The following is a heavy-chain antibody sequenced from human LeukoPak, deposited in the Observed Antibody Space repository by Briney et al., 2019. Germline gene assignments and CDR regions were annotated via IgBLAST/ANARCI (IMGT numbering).Heavy chain of an antibody. V-gene: IGHV3-30*18. Sequence: QTGGSLRLSCAASGFTFSTYGMHWVRQAPGKGLEWVAVIVHDGSNKYYADSVKGRFTISRDNSKNTLYLQMNGLRPEDTAVYFCAKDWGPKFASGSSYLDSWGQGTLVTVSS. J-gene: IGHJ4*02. CDR3: AKDWGPKFASGSSYLDS. CDR2: IVHDGSNK. D-gene: IGHD3-10*01. CDR1: GFTFSTYG.